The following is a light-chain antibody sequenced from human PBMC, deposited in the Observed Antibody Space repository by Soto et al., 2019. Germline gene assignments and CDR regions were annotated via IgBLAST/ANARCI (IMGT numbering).Light chain of an antibody. CDR3: QQSYSVPR. J-gene: IGKJ1*01. CDR2: AAS. CDR1: RSISNY. V-gene: IGKV1-39*01. Sequence: DIQMTQSPSSLSASVGDRVTITCRASRSISNYLNWYQQKSGKVPRLLIYAASSLQPGVLSRFSGTGTGTAFTLTITSLQPEDSATYYCQQSYSVPRFGPGTRVDLK.